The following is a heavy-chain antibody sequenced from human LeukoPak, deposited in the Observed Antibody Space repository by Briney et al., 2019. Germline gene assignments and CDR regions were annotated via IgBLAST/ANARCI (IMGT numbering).Heavy chain of an antibody. CDR3: ARPHQTGYSSSWSGEHYFDY. CDR1: GGSISSYY. CDR2: IYTSGST. V-gene: IGHV4-4*07. J-gene: IGHJ4*02. D-gene: IGHD6-13*01. Sequence: PSETLSLTCTVSGGSISSYYWSWIRQPAGKGLEWIGRIYTSGSTNYNPSLKSRVTISVDTSKNQFSLKLSSVTAADTAVYYCARPHQTGYSSSWSGEHYFDYWGQGTLVTVSS.